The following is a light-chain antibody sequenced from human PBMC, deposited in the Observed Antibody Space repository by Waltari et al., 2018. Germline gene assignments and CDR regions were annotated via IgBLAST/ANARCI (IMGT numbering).Light chain of an antibody. J-gene: IGKJ4*01. V-gene: IGKV1-33*01. CDR1: QDISNY. Sequence: DIQMTQSPSSLSESVGDRVTLPCQASQDISNYLNWYQQKPGKAPKHLIYDASKLETGVPSRFSGSGSGTDLTFTISSLQPEDIATYYCQQYDNLPLTFGGGTKVEIK. CDR3: QQYDNLPLT. CDR2: DAS.